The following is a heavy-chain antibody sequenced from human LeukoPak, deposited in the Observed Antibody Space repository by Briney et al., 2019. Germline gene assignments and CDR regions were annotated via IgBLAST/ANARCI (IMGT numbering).Heavy chain of an antibody. CDR3: ARVRVATTGRYDALTL. J-gene: IGHJ3*01. CDR1: GFALSSYW. V-gene: IGHV3-7*01. CDR2: IKVDGSEK. Sequence: GGSLRLSCAASGFALSSYWMSWVGQAPGKGLEWVANIKVDGSEKYYVDSAKGRFIISRDNAKNSLYLQMNSLRADDTAVYYCARVRVATTGRYDALTLWGQGTMVTVSS. D-gene: IGHD5-12*01.